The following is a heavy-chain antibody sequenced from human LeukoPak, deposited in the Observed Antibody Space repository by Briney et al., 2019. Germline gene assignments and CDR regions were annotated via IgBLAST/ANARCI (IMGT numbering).Heavy chain of an antibody. CDR1: GFTFSTYA. Sequence: PGGSLRLSCAASGFTFSTYAMSWVRQAPGKGLEWVSVIYSGGSTYYADSVKGRFTISRDNSKNTLYLQMNSLRAEDTAVYYCVVGATTDYYYGMDVWGQGTTVTVSS. CDR2: IYSGGST. V-gene: IGHV3-66*01. J-gene: IGHJ6*02. D-gene: IGHD1-26*01. CDR3: VVGATTDYYYGMDV.